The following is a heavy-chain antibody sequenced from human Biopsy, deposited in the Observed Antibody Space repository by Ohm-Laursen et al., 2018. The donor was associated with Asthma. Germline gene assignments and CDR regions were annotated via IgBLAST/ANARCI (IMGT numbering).Heavy chain of an antibody. Sequence: SLRLSCAASGFTFSTYAMHWVRQAPGKGLEWVAVISYDGSNKYYTDSVKGRFTISRDNSKNTLYLQMNSLRAEDTAVYYCAKAERYFDWYWFDPWGQGTLVTVSS. J-gene: IGHJ5*02. CDR2: ISYDGSNK. V-gene: IGHV3-30-3*01. CDR3: AKAERYFDWYWFDP. CDR1: GFTFSTYA. D-gene: IGHD3-9*01.